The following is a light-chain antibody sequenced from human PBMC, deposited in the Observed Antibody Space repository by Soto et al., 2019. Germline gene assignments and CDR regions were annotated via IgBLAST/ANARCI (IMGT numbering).Light chain of an antibody. Sequence: DVVMTQSPLSLPVTLGQPASISCRSSQSLVYSDGGTYLSWFQQRPGQSPRRLIYKVSNRDSGVPDRFSGSGSGTDFTLKISRVEAEDVGVYYCMQGTHWPLTFGGGTKVEI. J-gene: IGKJ4*01. CDR1: QSLVYSDGGTY. CDR3: MQGTHWPLT. CDR2: KVS. V-gene: IGKV2-30*01.